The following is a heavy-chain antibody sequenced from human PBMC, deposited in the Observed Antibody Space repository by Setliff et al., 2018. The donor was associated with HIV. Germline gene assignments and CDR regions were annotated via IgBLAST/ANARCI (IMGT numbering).Heavy chain of an antibody. J-gene: IGHJ4*02. CDR3: AKDLHFWSAADS. CDR1: GFSFNNA. V-gene: IGHV3-23*01. Sequence: GGSLRLSCALSGFSFNNAMSWVRQAPGKGLEWVSGIGGDGNTHYADSVKGRFAISRDNSKNTLYLQMNSLRAEDTALYYCAKDLHFWSAADSWGQGTLVTVSS. CDR2: IGGDGNT. D-gene: IGHD6-13*01.